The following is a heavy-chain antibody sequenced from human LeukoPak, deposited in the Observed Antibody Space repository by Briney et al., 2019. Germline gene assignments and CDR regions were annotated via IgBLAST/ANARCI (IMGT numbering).Heavy chain of an antibody. CDR1: GFTFSNAW. J-gene: IGHJ4*02. CDR2: IKSKTDGGTT. CDR3: TSRLLWFGE. V-gene: IGHV3-15*01. D-gene: IGHD3-10*01. Sequence: GGSLRLSCAASGFTFSNAWMSWVRQAPEKGLEWVGRIKSKTDGGTTAYAAPVKGRFTISRDDSKNTLYLQMNSLKTEDTAVHYCTSRLLWFGEGGQGTLVTVSS.